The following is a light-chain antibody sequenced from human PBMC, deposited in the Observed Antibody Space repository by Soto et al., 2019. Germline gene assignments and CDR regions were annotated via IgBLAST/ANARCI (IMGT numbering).Light chain of an antibody. CDR3: SSYTSSSTWV. CDR2: DVS. V-gene: IGLV2-11*01. CDR1: SSDVGGYNS. J-gene: IGLJ3*02. Sequence: QSALTQPRSVSGSPGQSVAISCTGSSSDVGGYNSVSWYQQHPGKAPKLMIYDVSKRPSGVPDRFSGSKSGNTASLTISGLQAEDEADYYCSSYTSSSTWVFGGGTKVAVL.